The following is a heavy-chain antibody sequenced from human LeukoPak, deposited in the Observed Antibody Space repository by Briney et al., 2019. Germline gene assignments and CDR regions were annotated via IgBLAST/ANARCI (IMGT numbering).Heavy chain of an antibody. CDR1: GGSISSYY. CDR2: IYYSGST. D-gene: IGHD3-22*01. Sequence: PSETLSLTCTVSGGSISSYYWSWIRQPPGKGLEWIGYIYYSGSTNYNPSLKSRVTISVDTSKNQFSLKLSSVTAADTAVYYCARVAEYYYDSRGPFDYWGQGTLVTVSS. J-gene: IGHJ4*02. V-gene: IGHV4-59*01. CDR3: ARVAEYYYDSRGPFDY.